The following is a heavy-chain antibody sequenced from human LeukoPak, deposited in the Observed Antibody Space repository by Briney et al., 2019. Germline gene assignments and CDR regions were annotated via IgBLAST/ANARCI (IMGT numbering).Heavy chain of an antibody. J-gene: IGHJ4*02. D-gene: IGHD1-26*01. CDR3: ARAARVGATFDAFDY. CDR1: GYTFTSYG. CDR2: ISAYNGNT. Sequence: ASVKVSCKASGYTFTSYGISWVRQAPGQGLEGMGWISAYNGNTNYAQKLQGRVTMTPDTSTSTAYMELRSLRSDDTAVYYCARAARVGATFDAFDYWGQGTLVTVSS. V-gene: IGHV1-18*01.